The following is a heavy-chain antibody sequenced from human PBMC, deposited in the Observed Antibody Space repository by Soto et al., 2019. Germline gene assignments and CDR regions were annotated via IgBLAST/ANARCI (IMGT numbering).Heavy chain of an antibody. CDR2: IYYSGST. CDR3: AKIYWGDRRYGMDV. CDR1: GGSISSYY. D-gene: IGHD7-27*01. V-gene: IGHV4-59*01. Sequence: QVQLQESGPGLVKPSETLSLTCTVSGGSISSYYWSWIRQPPGKGLEWIGYIYYSGSTNYNPSLSSRVTISVDTSKNQFSLKLSSVAAEDTAVYYCAKIYWGDRRYGMDVWGQGTTVAVSS. J-gene: IGHJ6*02.